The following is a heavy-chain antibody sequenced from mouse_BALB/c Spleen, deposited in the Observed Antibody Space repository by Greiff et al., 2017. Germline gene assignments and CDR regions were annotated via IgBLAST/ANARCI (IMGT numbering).Heavy chain of an antibody. Sequence: VQLQQSGAELVRPGASVTLSCKASGYTFTDYEMHWVKQTPVHGLEWIGAIDPETGGTAYNQKFKGKATLTADKSSSTAYMELRSLTSEDSAVYYCAREDYGFAYWGQGTLVTVSA. CDR1: GYTFTDYE. CDR2: IDPETGGT. J-gene: IGHJ3*01. CDR3: AREDYGFAY. V-gene: IGHV1-15*01. D-gene: IGHD1-1*01.